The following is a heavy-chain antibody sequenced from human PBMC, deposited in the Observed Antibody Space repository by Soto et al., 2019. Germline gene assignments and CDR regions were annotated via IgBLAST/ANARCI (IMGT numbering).Heavy chain of an antibody. Sequence: RGESLKISCKGSGYSFTSYWIGWVRQMPGKGLEWMGIIYPGDSDTRYSPSFQGQVTISADKSISTAYLQWSSLKASDTAMYYCARQDIVAGGTPYFHHWGQGTLVTVSS. J-gene: IGHJ1*01. D-gene: IGHD6-13*01. CDR3: ARQDIVAGGTPYFHH. CDR2: IYPGDSDT. V-gene: IGHV5-51*01. CDR1: GYSFTSYW.